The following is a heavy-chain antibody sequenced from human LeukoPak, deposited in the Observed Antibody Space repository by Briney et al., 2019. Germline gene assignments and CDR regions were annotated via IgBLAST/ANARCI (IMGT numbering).Heavy chain of an antibody. CDR3: ARNLGQTWGTVTTDLWYFDH. D-gene: IGHD4-11*01. CDR1: GASIITTNYY. J-gene: IGHJ4*02. CDR2: ISYSGNA. V-gene: IGHV4-39*01. Sequence: SETLSLTCTVSGASIITTNYYWGWIRQPPGKGLEWIGSISYSGNAYYNPSLRSRLSISMDASKNQFSLKVRAVTAADTAVYYCARNLGQTWGTVTTDLWYFDHWGQGTLVPVSS.